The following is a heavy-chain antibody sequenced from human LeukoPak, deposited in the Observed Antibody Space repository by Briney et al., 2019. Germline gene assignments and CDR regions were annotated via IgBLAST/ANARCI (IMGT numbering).Heavy chain of an antibody. CDR1: RFPFSSYA. J-gene: IGHJ1*01. V-gene: IGHV3-30-3*01. D-gene: IGHD6-19*01. CDR3: ARQGYNRGWCISD. CDR2: ISYDGNNK. Sequence: GGSLRLSCAASRFPFSSYAMHWVRQAPGKGLEWVALISYDGNNKYYADSVKGRFTISSDNSKNTLYVQMNSLRGEDTAVYYCARQGYNRGWCISDWGQCTLLTVSS.